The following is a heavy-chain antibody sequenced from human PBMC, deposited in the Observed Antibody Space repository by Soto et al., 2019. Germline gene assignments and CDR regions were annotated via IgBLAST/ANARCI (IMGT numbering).Heavy chain of an antibody. D-gene: IGHD5-12*01. CDR2: ISAYNGNT. CDR1: GYTFTSYG. Sequence: ASVKVSCKASGYTFTSYGISWVRQAPGQGLEWMGWISAYNGNTNYAQKLQGRVTMTTTTSTSTAYMELRSLRSDDTAVYYCARDARRWLRSSNYFDYWGQGTLVTVSS. CDR3: ARDARRWLRSSNYFDY. V-gene: IGHV1-18*01. J-gene: IGHJ4*02.